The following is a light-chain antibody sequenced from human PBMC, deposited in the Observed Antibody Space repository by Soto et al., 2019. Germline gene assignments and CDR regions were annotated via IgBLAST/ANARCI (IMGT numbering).Light chain of an antibody. CDR1: QSISSW. CDR3: QQYNDNWT. Sequence: DIQMTQSPSTLSASVGDRVTITCRASQSISSWLAWYQQKPGQATKLLIYKASTLQSGVPSRFSGSGSATEFTLAISSLQPDDSATYYCQQYNDNWTFGQGTKVEIK. J-gene: IGKJ1*01. CDR2: KAS. V-gene: IGKV1-5*03.